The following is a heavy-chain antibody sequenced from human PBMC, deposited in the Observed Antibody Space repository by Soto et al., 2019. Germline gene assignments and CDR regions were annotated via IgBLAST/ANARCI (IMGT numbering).Heavy chain of an antibody. CDR2: ISSSSSYI. CDR3: ARDRDYDFWSGYPIPNWFDP. D-gene: IGHD3-3*01. V-gene: IGHV3-21*01. J-gene: IGHJ5*02. CDR1: GFTFSSYS. Sequence: GGSLRLSCAASGFTFSSYSMNWVRQAPGKGLEWVSSISSSSSYIYYADSVKGRFTISRDNAKNSLYLQMNSLRAEDTAVYYCARDRDYDFWSGYPIPNWFDPWGQGTLVTVSS.